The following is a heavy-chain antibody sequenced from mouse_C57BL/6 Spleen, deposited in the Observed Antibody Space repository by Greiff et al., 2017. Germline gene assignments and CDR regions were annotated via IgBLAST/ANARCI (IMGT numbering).Heavy chain of an antibody. Sequence: EVKLMESGGGLVKPGGSLKLSCAASGFTFSSYAMSWVRQTPEKRLEWVATISDGGSYTYYPDNVKGRFTISRDNAKNNLYLQMSHLKSEDTAMYYCAREEGTGNFDYWGQGTTLTVSS. V-gene: IGHV5-4*01. CDR1: GFTFSSYA. CDR2: ISDGGSYT. CDR3: AREEGTGNFDY. J-gene: IGHJ2*01. D-gene: IGHD3-3*01.